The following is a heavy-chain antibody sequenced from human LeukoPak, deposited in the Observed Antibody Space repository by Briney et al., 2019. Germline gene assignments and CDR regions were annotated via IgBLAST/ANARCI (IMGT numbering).Heavy chain of an antibody. CDR3: ARQEINTMIVVVITTGNFDY. CDR1: GGSISSSSYY. CDR2: IYYSGST. Sequence: PSETLSLTCTVSGGSISSSSYYWGWIRQPPGKGLEWIGSIYYSGSTYYNPSLKSRVTISVDTSKNQFSLKLSSVTAADTAVYYCARQEINTMIVVVITTGNFDYWGQGTLVTVSS. D-gene: IGHD3-22*01. V-gene: IGHV4-39*01. J-gene: IGHJ4*02.